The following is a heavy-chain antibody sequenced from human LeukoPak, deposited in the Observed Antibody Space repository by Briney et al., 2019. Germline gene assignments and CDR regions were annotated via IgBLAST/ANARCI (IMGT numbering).Heavy chain of an antibody. D-gene: IGHD6-13*01. CDR3: ARKAAAGKERYDGMPV. CDR2: ISAYNGNT. CDR1: GYTFTSYG. Sequence: ASVKVSCRASGYTFTSYGISWVRQAPGQGLEWMGWISAYNGNTNYAQKLQGRVTMTTDTSTSTAYMELRSLRSDDTAVYYCARKAAAGKERYDGMPVCGQASTVTVSS. J-gene: IGHJ6*02. V-gene: IGHV1-18*01.